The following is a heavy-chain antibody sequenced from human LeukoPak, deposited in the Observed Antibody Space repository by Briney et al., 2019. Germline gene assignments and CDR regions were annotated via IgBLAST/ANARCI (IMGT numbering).Heavy chain of an antibody. CDR2: VSGSDDST. D-gene: IGHD5-12*01. V-gene: IGHV3-23*01. CDR3: AKGHSALVAISAYHFFEY. Sequence: SGGSLRLSCAVSGFTFSTCAMSWVRQAPGKGLEWVSDVSGSDDSTHYADSVKGRFTISRANSKNTLYLQMNSLRAEDTAVYYCAKGHSALVAISAYHFFEYWGQGTPVTVSS. J-gene: IGHJ4*02. CDR1: GFTFSTCA.